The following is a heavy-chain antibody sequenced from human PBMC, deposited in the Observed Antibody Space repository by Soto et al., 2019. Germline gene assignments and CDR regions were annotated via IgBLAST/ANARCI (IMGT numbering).Heavy chain of an antibody. J-gene: IGHJ4*02. V-gene: IGHV4-59*01. Sequence: PXETLSLTCTVSGCSISSYYWSWIRQPPGKGLEWIGYIYHSGSTNYNPSLKSRVTMAVDTSKNQFSLKLSSVTAADTAVYYCARDPARGSNEFDYWGQGTPVTVSS. CDR1: GCSISSYY. D-gene: IGHD2-8*01. CDR3: ARDPARGSNEFDY. CDR2: IYHSGST.